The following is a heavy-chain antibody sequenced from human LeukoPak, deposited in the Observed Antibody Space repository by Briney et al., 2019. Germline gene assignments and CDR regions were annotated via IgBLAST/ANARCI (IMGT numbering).Heavy chain of an antibody. CDR3: ARSAAAGRIVATFAY. CDR2: INSDGSST. CDR1: GFTFSSYW. J-gene: IGHJ4*02. V-gene: IGHV3-74*01. D-gene: IGHD5-12*01. Sequence: GGSLRLSCAASGFTFSSYWMHWVRQAPGKGLVWVSRINSDGSSTSYADSVKGRFTISRDNAKNTLYLQMNSLRAEDTAVYYCARSAAAGRIVATFAYWGQGTLVIVSS.